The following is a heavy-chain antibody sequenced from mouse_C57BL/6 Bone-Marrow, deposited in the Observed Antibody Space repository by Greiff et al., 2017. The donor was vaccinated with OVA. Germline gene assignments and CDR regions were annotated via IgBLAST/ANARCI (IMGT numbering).Heavy chain of an antibody. V-gene: IGHV1-64*01. Sequence: QVQLQQPGAELVKPGASVKLSCKASGYTFTSYWMHWVKQRPGQGLEWIGMIYPNSGSTNYNEKFKSKATLTVYKSSSTAYMQLSSLTSEDSAVYYCASALYWYFDFWGTGTTVTVSS. CDR3: ASALYWYFDF. CDR2: IYPNSGST. J-gene: IGHJ1*03. CDR1: GYTFTSYW.